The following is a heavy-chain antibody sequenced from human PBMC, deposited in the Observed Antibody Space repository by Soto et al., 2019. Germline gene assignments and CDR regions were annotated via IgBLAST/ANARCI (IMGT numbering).Heavy chain of an antibody. J-gene: IGHJ6*02. CDR3: AREGTCSSTSCPTYFSFGMDV. D-gene: IGHD2-2*01. CDR2: ISAYNGNT. Sequence: ASVKVSCKASGYTFASYGISWVRQAPGQGLEWMGWISAYNGNTNYAQKFQGRVTMTTDTFTRTAYMEVRSLRSDGTAVYYCAREGTCSSTSCPTYFSFGMDVWGQGTTVTVSS. CDR1: GYTFASYG. V-gene: IGHV1-18*01.